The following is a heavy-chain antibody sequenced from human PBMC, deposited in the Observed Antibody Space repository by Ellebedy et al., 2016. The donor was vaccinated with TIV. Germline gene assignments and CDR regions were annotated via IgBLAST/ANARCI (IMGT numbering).Heavy chain of an antibody. J-gene: IGHJ6*02. Sequence: GSLRLSXAVYGGSFSDYYWTWIRQPPGEGLEWIGEINHRGGTNQNPSLKSRVTISVDTSKKQFSLSLTSVTAADTALYYCARYYNALDVWGQGTTVTVSS. CDR2: INHRGGT. CDR1: GGSFSDYY. CDR3: ARYYNALDV. V-gene: IGHV4-34*01.